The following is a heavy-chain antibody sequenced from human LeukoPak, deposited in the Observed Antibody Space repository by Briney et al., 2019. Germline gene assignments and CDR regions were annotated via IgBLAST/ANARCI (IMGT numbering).Heavy chain of an antibody. V-gene: IGHV1-8*03. CDR2: MNPNSGNT. Sequence: GASVKVSCKASGYTFTSYDIYWVRQATGQGLEWMGWMNPNSGNTGYAQKFQGRVTITRNTSISTAYMELSSLRSEDTAVYYCARATRKIGYSYGGGAFDIWGQGTMVTVSS. CDR3: ARATRKIGYSYGGGAFDI. D-gene: IGHD5-18*01. CDR1: GYTFTSYD. J-gene: IGHJ3*02.